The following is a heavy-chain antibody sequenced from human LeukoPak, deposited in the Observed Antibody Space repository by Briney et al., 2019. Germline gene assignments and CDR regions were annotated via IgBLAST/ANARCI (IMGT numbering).Heavy chain of an antibody. Sequence: QPGGSLRLSCAASGFTFSSYWMSWVRQAPGKGLEWVSAISGSGGSTYYADSVKGRFTISRDNSKNTLYLQMNSLRAEDTAVYYCAKEVTYSYGPKSLFDYWGQGTLVTVSS. J-gene: IGHJ4*02. CDR1: GFTFSSYW. V-gene: IGHV3-23*01. D-gene: IGHD5-18*01. CDR3: AKEVTYSYGPKSLFDY. CDR2: ISGSGGST.